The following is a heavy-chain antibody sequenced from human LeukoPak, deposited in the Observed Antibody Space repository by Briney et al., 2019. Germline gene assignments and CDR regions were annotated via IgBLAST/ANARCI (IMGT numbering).Heavy chain of an antibody. CDR3: ARGPNSNWSGLDF. CDR1: GFTFSSYS. V-gene: IGHV3-21*01. Sequence: GGSLRLSCAASGFTFSSYSMNWVRQAPGKGLEWVSSISSSSSYIYYADSVKGRFTISRDNAKNSLYLQMNNLRAEDTAVYYCARGPNSNWSGLDFWGQGTLLTVSS. J-gene: IGHJ4*02. D-gene: IGHD6-6*01. CDR2: ISSSSSYI.